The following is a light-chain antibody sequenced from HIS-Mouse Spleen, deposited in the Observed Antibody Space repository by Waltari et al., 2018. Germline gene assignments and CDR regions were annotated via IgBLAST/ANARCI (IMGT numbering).Light chain of an antibody. CDR3: QQYGSSYT. CDR1: QSVSSSY. J-gene: IGKJ2*01. CDR2: GAS. Sequence: IVLTQSPRTLSLSPGERATLPCRASQSVSSSYLAWYQQKPGQAPRLLIYGASSRATGIPDRFSGSGSGTDFTLTINRLEPEDFAVYYCQQYGSSYTFGQGTKLEIK. V-gene: IGKV3-20*01.